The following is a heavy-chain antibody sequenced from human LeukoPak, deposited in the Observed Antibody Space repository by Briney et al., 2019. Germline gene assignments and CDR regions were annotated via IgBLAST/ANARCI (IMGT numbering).Heavy chain of an antibody. CDR1: GYTFTGYY. Sequence: ASVKVSCKASGYTFTGYYMHWVRQAPGQGLEWMGWINPNSGGTDYAQKFQGWVTMTRDTSISTAYMELSRLRSDDTAVYYCARESSPQGFDYWGQGTLVTVSS. CDR3: ARESSPQGFDY. D-gene: IGHD6-19*01. V-gene: IGHV1-2*04. J-gene: IGHJ4*02. CDR2: INPNSGGT.